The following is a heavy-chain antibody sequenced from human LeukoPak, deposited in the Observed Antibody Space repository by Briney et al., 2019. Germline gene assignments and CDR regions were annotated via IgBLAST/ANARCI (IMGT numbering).Heavy chain of an antibody. J-gene: IGHJ6*03. CDR1: GFAFSSYD. V-gene: IGHV3-13*01. CDR2: IGTAGDT. D-gene: IGHD6-6*01. Sequence: TGGSLRLSCAASGFAFSSYDMHWVRQATGKGLEWVSAIGTAGDTYYPGSVKGRFTISRENAKNSLYLQMNSLRAGDTAVYYCARAPSKIAARHYYYYMDVWGKGTTVTVSS. CDR3: ARAPSKIAARHYYYYMDV.